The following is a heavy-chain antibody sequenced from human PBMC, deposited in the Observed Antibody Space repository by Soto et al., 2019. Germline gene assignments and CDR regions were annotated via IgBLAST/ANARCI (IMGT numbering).Heavy chain of an antibody. J-gene: IGHJ4*02. D-gene: IGHD6-19*01. CDR3: ARDASGWYELDY. CDR2: MNPNSGNT. V-gene: IGHV1-8*01. Sequence: QVQLVQSGAEVKKPGASVKVSXXASGXTFTTYDINXVRQAXGQGLEWMGWMNPNSGNTGYAQKFQGRVTMTRNTSISTAYMELSSLRSEDTAVYYCARDASGWYELDYWGQGILVTVSS. CDR1: GXTFTTYD.